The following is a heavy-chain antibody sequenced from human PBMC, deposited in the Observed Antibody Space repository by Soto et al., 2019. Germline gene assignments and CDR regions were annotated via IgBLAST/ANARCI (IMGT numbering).Heavy chain of an antibody. D-gene: IGHD3-10*01. CDR2: ISWNSGSI. V-gene: IGHV3-9*01. CDR1: GFTFDDYA. J-gene: IGHJ4*02. Sequence: GGSLRLSCAASGFTFDDYAMHWVRQAPGKGLEWVSGISWNSGSIGYADSVKGRFTISRDNAKNSLYLQMNSLRAEDTALYYCAKDILMSGSGSPDYWGQGTLVTVSS. CDR3: AKDILMSGSGSPDY.